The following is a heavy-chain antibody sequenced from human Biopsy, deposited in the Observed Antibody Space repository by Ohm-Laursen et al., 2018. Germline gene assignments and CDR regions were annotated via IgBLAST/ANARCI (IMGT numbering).Heavy chain of an antibody. V-gene: IGHV4-59*08. CDR2: IYYSGST. CDR3: ARLWGGYHFHGMDV. D-gene: IGHD7-27*01. Sequence: SETLSLTCTVSGGSISSYYWSWIRQPPGKGLECIGYIYYSGSTNYSPSLKSQVTMSVDTSKNQFSLKLSSVTATDTAVYYCARLWGGYHFHGMDVWGQGTTVTVSS. J-gene: IGHJ6*02. CDR1: GGSISSYY.